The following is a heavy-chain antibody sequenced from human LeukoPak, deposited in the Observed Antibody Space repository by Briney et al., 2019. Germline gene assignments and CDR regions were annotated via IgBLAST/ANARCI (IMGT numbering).Heavy chain of an antibody. CDR3: ARDLAAWDV. CDR2: INPDGSEK. CDR1: GFTFSNYW. V-gene: IGHV3-7*01. J-gene: IGHJ6*04. Sequence: PGGSLRLPCAASGFTFSNYWMSWVRQAPGKGLEWVANINPDGSEKYSVDSVTGRFTISRDNAENTMFLQMNSLRAEDSAIYYCARDLAAWDVWGKGTTVTVSS.